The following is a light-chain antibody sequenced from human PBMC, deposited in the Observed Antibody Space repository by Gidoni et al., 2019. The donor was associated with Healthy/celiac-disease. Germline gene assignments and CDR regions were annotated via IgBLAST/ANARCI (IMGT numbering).Light chain of an antibody. Sequence: QSALTQPPSASGSPGPSVTISCTGTSADLDYYNSVSWYQQHPGKAPTLVIYDVNKRPSGVPDRFSGSKSGNTASLTVSGLQAEDEAEYYCSSYAGGNNFVFGSGTKVTVL. CDR1: SADLDYYNS. CDR3: SSYAGGNNFV. V-gene: IGLV2-8*01. CDR2: DVN. J-gene: IGLJ1*01.